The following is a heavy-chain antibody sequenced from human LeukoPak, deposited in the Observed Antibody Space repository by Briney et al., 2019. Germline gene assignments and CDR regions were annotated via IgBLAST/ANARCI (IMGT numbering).Heavy chain of an antibody. CDR1: GYTFTSYD. Sequence: ASVKVSCKASGYTFTSYDINWVRQATGQGLEWMGWMNPNSGNTGYAQKFQGRVTITADESTSTAYMELSSLRSEDTAVYYCARDGVSGEMATIDFDYWGQGTLVTVSS. D-gene: IGHD5-24*01. V-gene: IGHV1-8*03. J-gene: IGHJ4*02. CDR2: MNPNSGNT. CDR3: ARDGVSGEMATIDFDY.